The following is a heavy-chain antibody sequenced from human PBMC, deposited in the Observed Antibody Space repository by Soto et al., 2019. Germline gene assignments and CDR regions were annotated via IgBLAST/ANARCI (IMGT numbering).Heavy chain of an antibody. J-gene: IGHJ3*02. CDR2: IYHSGDT. Sequence: QVQLQESGPGLVKPSGTLSLTCAVSSGSISSSNWWSWVRQPPGKGLEWIGEIYHSGDTNYNPSLKSRVTISVDKSKNQFSLKLSSVTAADTAVYYCASWKGVYAGTEDAFDIWGQGTMVTVSS. V-gene: IGHV4-4*02. CDR1: SGSISSSNW. D-gene: IGHD2-8*01. CDR3: ASWKGVYAGTEDAFDI.